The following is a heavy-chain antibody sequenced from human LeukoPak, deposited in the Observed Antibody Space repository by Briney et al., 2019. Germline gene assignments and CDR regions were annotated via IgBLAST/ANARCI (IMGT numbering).Heavy chain of an antibody. CDR3: ARDPLWSGPRGDDY. CDR1: GYTFSSYS. Sequence: GGSLRLFCAASGYTFSSYSMNWVRQAPGRGLEWVSGINWSGGKTSYADSVKGRFTISRDNSKNTLYLQMNSLRAEDTAVYYCARDPLWSGPRGDDYWGQGTLVTVSS. V-gene: IGHV3-NL1*01. D-gene: IGHD3/OR15-3a*01. J-gene: IGHJ4*02. CDR2: INWSGGKT.